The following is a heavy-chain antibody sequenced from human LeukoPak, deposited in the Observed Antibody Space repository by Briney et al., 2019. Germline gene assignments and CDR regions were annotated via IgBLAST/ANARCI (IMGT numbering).Heavy chain of an antibody. D-gene: IGHD6-19*01. Sequence: GGSLRLSCAASGFTFSDYYMSWIRQAPGKGLEWVSYISSSGSTIYYADSVKGRFTISRDNAKNSLYLQMNSLRAEDTAVYYCASSHSSGWYPLDYWGQGTLVTVSS. V-gene: IGHV3-11*01. CDR3: ASSHSSGWYPLDY. CDR2: ISSSGSTI. CDR1: GFTFSDYY. J-gene: IGHJ4*02.